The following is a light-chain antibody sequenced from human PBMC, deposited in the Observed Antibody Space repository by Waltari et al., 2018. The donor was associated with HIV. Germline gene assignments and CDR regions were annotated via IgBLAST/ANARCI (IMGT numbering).Light chain of an antibody. CDR1: QSVSSS. CDR3: LQSDKWPRT. CDR2: GAS. Sequence: VLLTQSPATLSVSPGERVTLSCRASQSVSSSLAWYQLKPGQAPRLLIYGASTRASGVPARFTATGSGTQFTLTVSNLQSDDFALYLCLQSDKWPRTFGQGTKLEIK. J-gene: IGKJ1*01. V-gene: IGKV3-15*01.